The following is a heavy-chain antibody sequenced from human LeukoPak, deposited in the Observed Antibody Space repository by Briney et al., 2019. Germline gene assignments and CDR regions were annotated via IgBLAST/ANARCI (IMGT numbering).Heavy chain of an antibody. CDR2: INPSGGST. V-gene: IGHV1-46*01. Sequence: GASVKVSCKASGYTFTGYYMHWVRQAPGQGLEWTGIINPSGGSTSYAQKFQGRVTMTRDTSTSTVYMELSSLRSEDTAVYYCAKGGIVVVVAANWFDPWGQGTLVTVSS. J-gene: IGHJ5*02. D-gene: IGHD2-15*01. CDR3: AKGGIVVVVAANWFDP. CDR1: GYTFTGYY.